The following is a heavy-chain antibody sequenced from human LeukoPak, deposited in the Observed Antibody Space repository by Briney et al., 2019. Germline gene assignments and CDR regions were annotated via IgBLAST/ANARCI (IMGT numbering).Heavy chain of an antibody. D-gene: IGHD6-13*01. Sequence: PSETLSLTCSVSGGSLSSGSYYWSWIRQPPGRGLEWLRYIYYSGSTNYNPSLKSRVTISVDTSKNHFSLKLSSVTAADTVVYYCARGSELIAAARIFDYWGQGTLVTVSS. V-gene: IGHV4-61*03. J-gene: IGHJ4*02. CDR2: IYYSGST. CDR1: GGSLSSGSYY. CDR3: ARGSELIAAARIFDY.